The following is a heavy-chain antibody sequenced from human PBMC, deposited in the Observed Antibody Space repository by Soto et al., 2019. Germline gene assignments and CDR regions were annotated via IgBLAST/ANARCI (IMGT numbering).Heavy chain of an antibody. Sequence: RRLSCVVSGFAFNTYWMTWIRQAPGKGLEWVANINEDGNKQNYVDSVRGRFTISRDNAKTSLYLQMNSLRVEDTAVYYCATRAGAPADWGQGTLVTVSS. CDR2: INEDGNKQ. CDR1: GFAFNTYW. CDR3: ATRAGAPAD. J-gene: IGHJ4*02. D-gene: IGHD6-25*01. V-gene: IGHV3-7*01.